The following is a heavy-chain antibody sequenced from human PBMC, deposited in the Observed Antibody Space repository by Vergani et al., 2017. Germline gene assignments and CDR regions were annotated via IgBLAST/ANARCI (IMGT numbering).Heavy chain of an antibody. CDR3: AKGIAAAGRRVRDPLDD. CDR1: GFTFSSYG. Sequence: QVQLVESGGGVVQPGRSLRLSCAASGFTFSSYGMHWVRQAPGKGLEWVAVISYDGSNKYYADSVKGRFTISRDNSKNTLYLQMNSLRAEDTAVYYCAKGIAAAGRRVRDPLDDWGQRTLVTVSS. CDR2: ISYDGSNK. V-gene: IGHV3-30*18. J-gene: IGHJ4*02. D-gene: IGHD6-13*01.